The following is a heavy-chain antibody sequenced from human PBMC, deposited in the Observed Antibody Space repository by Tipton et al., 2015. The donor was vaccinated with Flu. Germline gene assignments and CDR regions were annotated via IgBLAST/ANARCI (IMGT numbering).Heavy chain of an antibody. CDR1: GFSFSSYW. V-gene: IGHV3-7*01. CDR2: IKQDGSEK. CDR3: ARSSYSSSWFFDY. D-gene: IGHD6-13*01. J-gene: IGHJ4*02. Sequence: QLVQSGGGLIQPGESLRLSCAASGFSFSSYWMNWVRQAPGKGLEWVAKIKQDGSEKYYVDSVKGRFTISRDNAKNSLYLQMNSLRAEDTAVYFCARSSYSSSWFFDYWGQGTLVTVSS.